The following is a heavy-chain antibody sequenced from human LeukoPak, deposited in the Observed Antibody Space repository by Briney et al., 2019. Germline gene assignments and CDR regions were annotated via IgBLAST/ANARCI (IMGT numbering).Heavy chain of an antibody. Sequence: ASETLSLTCTVSGASISSGGYYWSWIRQPPGKGLEWIGYIHYSGSTNYNPSLKSRVTISVDTSKNQFSLKLSSVTAADTAVYYCARRSYYYYGMDVWGQGTTVTVSS. D-gene: IGHD6-6*01. CDR2: IHYSGST. CDR1: GASISSGGYY. J-gene: IGHJ6*02. CDR3: ARRSYYYYGMDV. V-gene: IGHV4-61*08.